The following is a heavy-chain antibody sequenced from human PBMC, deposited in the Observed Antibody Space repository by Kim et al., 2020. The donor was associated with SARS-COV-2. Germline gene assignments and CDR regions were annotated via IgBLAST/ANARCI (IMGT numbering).Heavy chain of an antibody. CDR1: GFTFSDDY. CDR2: ISNSGDYT. J-gene: IGHJ5*02. V-gene: IGHV3-11*06. Sequence: GGSLRLSCAASGFTFSDDYMSWIRQAPGKGLEWISYISNSGDYTNYADSVKGRFTISRDNAKKSLYLQMNNLRVEDTALYYCAKETNWFDPWSQGTLVTVSS. CDR3: AKETNWFDP.